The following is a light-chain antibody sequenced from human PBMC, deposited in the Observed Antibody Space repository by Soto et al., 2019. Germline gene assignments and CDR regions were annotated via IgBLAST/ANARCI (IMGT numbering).Light chain of an antibody. V-gene: IGKV2-28*01. Sequence: DIVMTPPPLSLHVTPGEPASISGRSSRSLLHSNGNNYLNWYLQKPGQSPQLLIFFASTRASGVPDRFSGSGSGIDVTLKINREEPEYVGVYYCLRALQSPPTCAKGTRLEIK. CDR2: FAS. CDR3: LRALQSPPT. J-gene: IGKJ5*01. CDR1: RSLLHSNGNNY.